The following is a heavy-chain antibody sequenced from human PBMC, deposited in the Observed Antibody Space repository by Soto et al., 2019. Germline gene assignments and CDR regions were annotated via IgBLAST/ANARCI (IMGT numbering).Heavy chain of an antibody. CDR1: GFTFSSYA. Sequence: QVQLVESGGGVVQPGRSLRLSCAASGFTFSSYAMHWVRQAPGKGLEWVAVISYDGSNKYYTDSVKGRFTISRDNSKNTLYLQMNSLRAEDTAVYYCARPLWRYDYNLGYFDLWGRGTLVTVSS. J-gene: IGHJ2*01. V-gene: IGHV3-30-3*01. CDR3: ARPLWRYDYNLGYFDL. D-gene: IGHD4-4*01. CDR2: ISYDGSNK.